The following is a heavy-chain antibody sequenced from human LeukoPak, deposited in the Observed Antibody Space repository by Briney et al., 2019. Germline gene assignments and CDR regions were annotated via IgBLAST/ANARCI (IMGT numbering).Heavy chain of an antibody. V-gene: IGHV4-31*03. J-gene: IGHJ4*02. Sequence: SETLSLTCTVSGDSISSGGYYWSWIRQHPGKGLEWIGYIYYTGSTYYNPSLRSRVAMSVDTSKNQFSLNLSSVTAADTAVYYCARDSSGYSLLDYWGQGTLVTVSS. CDR3: ARDSSGYSLLDY. CDR1: GDSISSGGYY. CDR2: IYYTGST. D-gene: IGHD3-22*01.